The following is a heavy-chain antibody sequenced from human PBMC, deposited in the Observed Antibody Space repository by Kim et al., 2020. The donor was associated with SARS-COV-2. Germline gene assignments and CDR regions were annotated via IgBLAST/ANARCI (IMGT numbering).Heavy chain of an antibody. V-gene: IGHV1-18*01. CDR1: GYSFTTYC. D-gene: IGHD2-21*01. Sequence: ASVKVSCKASGYSFTTYCVHWVRQAPGQGLEWMGWIRAYNGHKIYAEKFQGRVTITMDTDTDTVYMEIWSLRSEDTAVYYCGRFKGCGGDYDAVDVWGQGTLVTVSS. CDR3: GRFKGCGGDYDAVDV. J-gene: IGHJ3*01. CDR2: IRAYNGHK.